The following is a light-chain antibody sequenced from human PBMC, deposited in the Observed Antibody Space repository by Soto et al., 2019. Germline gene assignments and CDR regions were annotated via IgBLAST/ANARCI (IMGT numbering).Light chain of an antibody. CDR3: QQSYSTPRT. Sequence: DIQMTQSPSTLSASVGDRVTITCRASQSIGSSLAWYQQKPGKGPKLLIYDASTLESGVPPRFSGSGSGTDFTLTISSLQPEDFATYYCQQSYSTPRTFGQGTKVDIK. V-gene: IGKV1-39*01. J-gene: IGKJ1*01. CDR2: DAS. CDR1: QSIGSS.